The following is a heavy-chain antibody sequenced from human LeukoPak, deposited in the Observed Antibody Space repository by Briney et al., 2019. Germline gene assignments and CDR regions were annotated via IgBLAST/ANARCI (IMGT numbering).Heavy chain of an antibody. CDR1: GYTFTSHG. V-gene: IGHV1-18*01. CDR2: ISIYSGNT. Sequence: ASVKVSCKASGYTFTSHGLSWARQAPGQGLEWMGWISIYSGNTNYALKFQDRISMTTDTSTNTAYMELRSLKSDDTAVYYCARDPGGTWGFDYWGQGALVTVSS. J-gene: IGHJ4*02. CDR3: ARDPGGTWGFDY. D-gene: IGHD7-27*01.